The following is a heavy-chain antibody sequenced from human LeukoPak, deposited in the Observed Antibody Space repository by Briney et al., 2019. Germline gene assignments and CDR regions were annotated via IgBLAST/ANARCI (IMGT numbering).Heavy chain of an antibody. V-gene: IGHV3-43D*03. CDR3: AKGSSGYYYGNWFDP. CDR1: GFTFDDYA. CDR2: ISWDGGST. Sequence: GGSLRLSCAASGFTFDDYAMHWVRQAPGKGLEWVSLISWDGGSTYYADSVKGRFTISRDNSKNPLYLQMNSLRAEDTALYYCAKGSSGYYYGNWFDPWGQGTLVTVSS. J-gene: IGHJ5*02. D-gene: IGHD3-22*01.